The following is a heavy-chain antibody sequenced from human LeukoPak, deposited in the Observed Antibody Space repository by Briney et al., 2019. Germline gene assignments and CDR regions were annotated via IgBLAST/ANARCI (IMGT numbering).Heavy chain of an antibody. V-gene: IGHV5-51*01. CDR2: IYPGESDT. CDR3: ARRFGRTGTIDFDY. Sequence: GESLKISRKGSGYSFTRYWIGWVRQMPGKGLEWMGTIYPGESDTRYSPSFQGQVTISADKSISTAYLQWSSLKASDTAMYYCARRFGRTGTIDFDYWGQGTLVTVSS. J-gene: IGHJ4*02. D-gene: IGHD1-1*01. CDR1: GYSFTRYW.